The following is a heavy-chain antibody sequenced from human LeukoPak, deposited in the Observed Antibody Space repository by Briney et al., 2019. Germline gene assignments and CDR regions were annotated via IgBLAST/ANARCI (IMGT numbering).Heavy chain of an antibody. CDR1: GFTVSSNY. Sequence: GGSLRLSCAASGFTVSSNYMSWVRQAPGKGLEWVSGLYSGGSTYYADSVKGRFTTSRHNSKNTLYLQMNSLRAEDTAVYHCARGGPRDDYGDPFDYWGQGTLVTVSS. J-gene: IGHJ4*02. CDR3: ARGGPRDDYGDPFDY. D-gene: IGHD4-17*01. CDR2: LYSGGST. V-gene: IGHV3-53*04.